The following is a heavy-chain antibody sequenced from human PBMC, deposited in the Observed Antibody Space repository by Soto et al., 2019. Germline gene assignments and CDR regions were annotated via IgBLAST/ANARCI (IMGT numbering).Heavy chain of an antibody. D-gene: IGHD2-15*01. CDR1: GFIFSTYS. CDR3: TRAISGGPFDY. Sequence: GGSLRLSCAASGFIFSTYSMNWVRRTPGKGLEWVSSISRSSDHMYYADSVRGRFTISRDNAKNSLFLQMNSLRAEDTAVYYCTRAISGGPFDYWGQGALVTVSS. CDR2: ISRSSDHM. V-gene: IGHV3-21*01. J-gene: IGHJ4*02.